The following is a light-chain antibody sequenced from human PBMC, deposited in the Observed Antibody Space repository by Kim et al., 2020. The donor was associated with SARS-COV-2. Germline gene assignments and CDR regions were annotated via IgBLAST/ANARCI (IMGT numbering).Light chain of an antibody. V-gene: IGLV3-27*01. CDR2: KDS. J-gene: IGLJ3*02. CDR3: YSAADNNLV. Sequence: SVSPGQTARITCSGGVLAKKYARWFQRKPGQALVLVIYKDSERPSGIPERFAGSSSGTTVTLTISGAQVEDEADYYCYSAADNNLVFGGGTQLTVL. CDR1: VLAKKY.